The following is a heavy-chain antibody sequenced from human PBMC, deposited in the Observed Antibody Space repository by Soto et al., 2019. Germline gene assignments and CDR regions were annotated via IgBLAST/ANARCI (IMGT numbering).Heavy chain of an antibody. V-gene: IGHV4-59*01. Sequence: SETLSLTCTVSGGSISSYYLSWIRQPPGKGLEWIGYIYYSGSTNYNPSLKSRVTISVDTSKNQFSLKLSSVTAADTAVYYCARGSSGSYYHFQHWGQGTLVTVSS. CDR1: GGSISSYY. J-gene: IGHJ1*01. CDR3: ARGSSGSYYHFQH. CDR2: IYYSGST. D-gene: IGHD1-26*01.